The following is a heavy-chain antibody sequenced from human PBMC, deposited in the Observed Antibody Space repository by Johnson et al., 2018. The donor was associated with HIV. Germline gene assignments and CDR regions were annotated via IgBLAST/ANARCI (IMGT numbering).Heavy chain of an antibody. D-gene: IGHD7-27*01. CDR3: AGAGDHDAFDI. V-gene: IGHV3-30-3*01. Sequence: VQLVESGGGVVQPGRSLRLSCAASGFTFSSYAMHWVRQAPGKGLEWVAVISYDGSNKYYADSVKGRFTISRDNSKNTLYLQMNSLRAEDTALYYCAGAGDHDAFDIWGQGTMVTVSS. CDR1: GFTFSSYA. CDR2: ISYDGSNK. J-gene: IGHJ3*02.